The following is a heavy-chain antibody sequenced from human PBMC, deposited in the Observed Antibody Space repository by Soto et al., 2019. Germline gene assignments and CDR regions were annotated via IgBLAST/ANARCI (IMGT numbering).Heavy chain of an antibody. D-gene: IGHD3-10*01. CDR1: GFTFEDYA. CDR2: IDWNSGRI. CDR3: MKESTPGGLDY. Sequence: GGSLRLSCAVSGFTFEDYAMHWVRQTPRKGLEWVSGIDWNSGRIGYGDSVKGRFTVSRDNAKNSLYLQMSNLRTEDTALYYCMKESTPGGLDYWGQGA. J-gene: IGHJ4*02. V-gene: IGHV3-9*01.